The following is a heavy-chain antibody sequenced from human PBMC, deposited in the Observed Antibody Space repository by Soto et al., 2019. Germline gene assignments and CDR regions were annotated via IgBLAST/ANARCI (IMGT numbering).Heavy chain of an antibody. CDR2: INPSGGST. J-gene: IGHJ4*02. Sequence: ASVKVSCKASGYTFTSYYMHWVRQAPGQGLEWMGIINPSGGSTSYAQKFQGHVTISADKSISTAYLQWSRLKASDTAVYYCARLNHYYDKAGDYWGQGTLVTVSS. V-gene: IGHV1-46*01. CDR3: ARLNHYYDKAGDY. CDR1: GYTFTSYY. D-gene: IGHD3-22*01.